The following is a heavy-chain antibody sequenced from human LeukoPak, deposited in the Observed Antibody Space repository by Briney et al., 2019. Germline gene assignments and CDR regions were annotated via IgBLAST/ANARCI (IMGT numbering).Heavy chain of an antibody. D-gene: IGHD2-8*02. J-gene: IGHJ5*02. V-gene: IGHV4-39*01. CDR3: ARSYCTGSTCPRRWFDP. CDR2: IHYSGSA. Sequence: PSETLSVTCTVSAASISDSDYYWGWIRQAPGKALEWIGNIHYSGSAYYNPSLESRVTLDVDTSQNQVSLRLTSVTAADTAVYFCARSYCTGSTCPRRWFDPWGQGTLVTVSS. CDR1: AASISDSDYY.